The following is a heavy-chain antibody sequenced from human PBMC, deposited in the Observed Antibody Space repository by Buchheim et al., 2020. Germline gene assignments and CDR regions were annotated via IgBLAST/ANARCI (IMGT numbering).Heavy chain of an antibody. CDR1: GGTFSSYA. CDR3: ARCRRPRIAVAGSSFDYYYGMDV. D-gene: IGHD6-19*01. J-gene: IGHJ6*02. CDR2: IIPIFGTA. Sequence: QVQLVQSGAEVKKPGSSVKVSCKASGGTFSSYAISWVRQAPGQGLEWMGGIIPIFGTANYAQKFQGRVTITADESTSPAYMELSSLRSEDTAVYYCARCRRPRIAVAGSSFDYYYGMDVWGQGTT. V-gene: IGHV1-69*01.